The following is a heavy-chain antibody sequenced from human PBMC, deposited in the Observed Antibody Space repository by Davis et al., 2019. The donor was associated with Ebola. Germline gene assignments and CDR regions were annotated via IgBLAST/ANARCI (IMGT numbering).Heavy chain of an antibody. CDR1: GFTFSNFG. CDR2: IRYDGSDK. V-gene: IGHV3-30*02. Sequence: GESLKISRAGSGFTFSNFGMHWVRQAPGKGLEWLAFIRYDGSDKYYADSVKGRFTISRDNSKNTLYLQMNSLRAEDTAVYYCAKLRFLEWLSIYTEYYFDYWGQGTLVTVSS. D-gene: IGHD3-3*01. CDR3: AKLRFLEWLSIYTEYYFDY. J-gene: IGHJ4*02.